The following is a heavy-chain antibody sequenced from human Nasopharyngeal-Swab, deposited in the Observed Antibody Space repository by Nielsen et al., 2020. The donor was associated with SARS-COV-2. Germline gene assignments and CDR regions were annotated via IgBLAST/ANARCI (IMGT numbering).Heavy chain of an antibody. J-gene: IGHJ4*02. D-gene: IGHD2-8*01. CDR3: ARGGYYWDY. Sequence: SETLSLTCAVSGGSISSGGYSWSWIRQPPGKALEWIGYIYNGGSTNYNPSLKSRVTISVDTSKNQFSLKLSSVTATDTAVYHCARGGYYWDYWGQGTLVTVSS. CDR2: IYNGGST. V-gene: IGHV4-61*08. CDR1: GGSISSGGYS.